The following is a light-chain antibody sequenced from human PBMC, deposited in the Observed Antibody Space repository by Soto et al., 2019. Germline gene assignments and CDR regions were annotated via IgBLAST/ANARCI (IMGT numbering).Light chain of an antibody. Sequence: EIVLTQSPGTLSLSPRERATLSCRASQSASSSYLAWYQQKPGQAPRLLIYGASSRATGIPDRFSGSGSGTDFTLTISRLEPEDFAVYYCQQYGSSPCTFGQGTKLEIK. CDR2: GAS. CDR3: QQYGSSPCT. J-gene: IGKJ2*02. V-gene: IGKV3-20*01. CDR1: QSASSSY.